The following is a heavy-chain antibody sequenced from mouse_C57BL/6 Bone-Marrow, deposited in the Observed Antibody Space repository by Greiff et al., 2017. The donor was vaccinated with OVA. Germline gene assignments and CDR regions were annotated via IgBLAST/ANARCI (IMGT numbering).Heavy chain of an antibody. J-gene: IGHJ4*01. CDR1: GFTFSDYY. Sequence: EVKVVESGGGLVQPGGSLKLSCAASGFTFSDYYMYWVRQTPEKRLEWVAYISNGGGSTYYPDTVKGRFTISRDNAKNTLYLQMSRLKSEDTARYYCARHIYAMDYWGQGTSVTVSS. CDR3: ARHIYAMDY. CDR2: ISNGGGST. V-gene: IGHV5-12*01.